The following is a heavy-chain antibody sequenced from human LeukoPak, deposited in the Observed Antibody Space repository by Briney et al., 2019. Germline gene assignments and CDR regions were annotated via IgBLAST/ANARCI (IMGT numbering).Heavy chain of an antibody. D-gene: IGHD6-13*01. Sequence: GASVKVSCKASGYTFTTYYMHWVRQAPGQGLVWMGLTNPSGGGTRYAQKFQGRVTMTRDTSTSTVYMELSSLRSEDTAVYYCARVRMGKAAADFDPWGQGTLVTVSS. CDR3: ARVRMGKAAADFDP. V-gene: IGHV1-46*01. CDR2: TNPSGGGT. J-gene: IGHJ5*02. CDR1: GYTFTTYY.